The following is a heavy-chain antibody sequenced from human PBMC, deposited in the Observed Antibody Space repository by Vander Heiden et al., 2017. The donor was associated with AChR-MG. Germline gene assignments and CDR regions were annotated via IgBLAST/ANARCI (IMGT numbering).Heavy chain of an antibody. Sequence: QVQLVESGGGVVQPGRSLSRSCAASGFTFSSYGMHWVRQAPGKGLEWVAVISYDGSNKYYADSVKGRFTIARDNSKNTLYLQMNSLRAEDTAVYYCAKDVDQYYYGMDVWGQGTTVTVSS. CDR3: AKDVDQYYYGMDV. V-gene: IGHV3-30*18. CDR1: GFTFSSYG. J-gene: IGHJ6*02. CDR2: ISYDGSNK.